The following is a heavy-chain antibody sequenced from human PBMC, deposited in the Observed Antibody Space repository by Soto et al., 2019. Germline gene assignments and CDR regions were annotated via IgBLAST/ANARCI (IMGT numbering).Heavy chain of an antibody. D-gene: IGHD2-2*01. V-gene: IGHV3-33*01. CDR1: GFTFSSYG. J-gene: IGHJ3*02. CDR2: IWYDGSNK. CDR3: ARDPSRSTVDDAFDI. Sequence: GGSLRLSCAASGFTFSSYGMHWVRQAPGKGLEWVAVIWYDGSNKYYADSVKGRFTISRDNSKNTLYLQMNSLRAEDTAVYYCARDPSRSTVDDAFDIWGQGTMVTVSS.